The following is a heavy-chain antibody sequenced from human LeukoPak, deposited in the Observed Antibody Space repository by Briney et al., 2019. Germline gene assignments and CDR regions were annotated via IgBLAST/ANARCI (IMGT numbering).Heavy chain of an antibody. CDR3: ARGVGGYCSGGSCYSGPNWFDP. D-gene: IGHD2-15*01. CDR1: GGSISSGSYY. V-gene: IGHV4-61*02. CDR2: IYTSGST. J-gene: IGHJ5*02. Sequence: SETLSLTCTVSGGSISSGSYYWSWIRQPAGKGLEWIGRIYTSGSTNYNPSLKSRATISVDTSKNQFSLKLSSVTAADTAVYYCARGVGGYCSGGSCYSGPNWFDPWGQGTLVTVSS.